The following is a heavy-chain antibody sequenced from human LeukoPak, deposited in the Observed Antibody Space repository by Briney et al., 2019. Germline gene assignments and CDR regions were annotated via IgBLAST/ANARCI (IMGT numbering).Heavy chain of an antibody. V-gene: IGHV1-46*04. J-gene: IGHJ4*02. CDR2: INPSGGST. D-gene: IGHD3-10*01. CDR1: GYTFTGYY. Sequence: ASVKVSCKASGYTFTGYYMHWVRQAPGQGLEWMGIINPSGGSTSYAQKLQGRVTMTRDTSTRTVYVELTSLRSEDTAVYYCARDLRGFGSIDYWGQGTLVTVSS. CDR3: ARDLRGFGSIDY.